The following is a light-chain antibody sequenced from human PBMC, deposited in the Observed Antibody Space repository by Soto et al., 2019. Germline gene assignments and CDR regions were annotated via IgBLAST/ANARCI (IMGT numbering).Light chain of an antibody. CDR3: QQFYDLPIT. CDR1: QDISDV. Sequence: IWMTQSPSALSASVGDRVTITCQASQDISDVLNWYQQQPGKAPKVLIYDASKLQTGVPSRFSGRGSGKDFTFTISSLQPDDSGTYYCQQFYDLPITFGQGTRLEIK. CDR2: DAS. V-gene: IGKV1-33*01. J-gene: IGKJ5*01.